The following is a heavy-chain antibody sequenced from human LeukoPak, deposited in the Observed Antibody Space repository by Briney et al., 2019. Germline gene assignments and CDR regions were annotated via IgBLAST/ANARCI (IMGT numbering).Heavy chain of an antibody. J-gene: IGHJ5*02. Sequence: SQTLSLTCTVSGGSISSGGYYWSWIRQHPGKGLEWIGYIYYSGSTYYNPSLKSRVTISVDTSKNQFSLKLSSVTAADTAVYYCARDQRGYGSPNWFDPWGQGTLVTVSS. CDR2: IYYSGST. D-gene: IGHD1-26*01. CDR1: GGSISSGGYY. CDR3: ARDQRGYGSPNWFDP. V-gene: IGHV4-31*03.